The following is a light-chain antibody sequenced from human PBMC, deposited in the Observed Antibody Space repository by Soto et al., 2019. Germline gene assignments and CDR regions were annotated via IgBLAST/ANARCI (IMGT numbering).Light chain of an antibody. Sequence: QSVLTQPPSVSGAPGQRVTISCTGSSSNIGAGYDVHWYQQLPGTAPKLLIYGNSNRPSGVPDRFSGSKSGTSASLAITDLQAEEEADYYCQSYDSSLSVVVFGGGTKLTVL. CDR2: GNS. J-gene: IGLJ2*01. CDR3: QSYDSSLSVVV. V-gene: IGLV1-40*01. CDR1: SSNIGAGYD.